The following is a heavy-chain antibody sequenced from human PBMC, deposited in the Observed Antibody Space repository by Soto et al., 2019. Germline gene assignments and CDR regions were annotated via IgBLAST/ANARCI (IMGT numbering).Heavy chain of an antibody. CDR1: GGSVSSGSYY. J-gene: IGHJ5*02. D-gene: IGHD3-22*01. Sequence: PSETLSLTCTVSGGSVSSGSYYWSWIRQPPGKGLEWIGYIYYSGSTNYNPSLKSRVTISVDTSKNQFSLKLSSVNAEDTAVYYCARDISYDSSGYYPNWLDPWGQGTLVTVSS. CDR3: ARDISYDSSGYYPNWLDP. V-gene: IGHV4-61*01. CDR2: IYYSGST.